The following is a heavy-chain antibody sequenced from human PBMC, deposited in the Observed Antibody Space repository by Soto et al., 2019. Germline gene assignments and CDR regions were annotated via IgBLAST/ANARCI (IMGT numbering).Heavy chain of an antibody. Sequence: EVQLVESGGGLVEPGGSLRLSCTASALTYVNAWMNWVRQAPGKGLEWVGRIKRTSDGGTTDYAAPVKGRFTISKDVSKNTAYLQMNSLRSEDTALYYCTADRASTPNSGIDVWGQGTTVTVSS. CDR3: TADRASTPNSGIDV. D-gene: IGHD2-15*01. CDR2: IKRTSDGGTT. J-gene: IGHJ6*02. V-gene: IGHV3-15*07. CDR1: ALTYVNAW.